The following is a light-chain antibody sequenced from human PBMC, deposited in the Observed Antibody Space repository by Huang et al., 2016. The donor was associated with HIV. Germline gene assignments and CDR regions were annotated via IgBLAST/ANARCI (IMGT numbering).Light chain of an antibody. CDR3: QQYDDVPIT. Sequence: DIQMTQSPSSLSASVGDRVTITCQASQAIRDYLNWYQQKPGKAPKLLINDEFKLETGVPSRFSGSGSGTDFTFTISSLQPEDVAVYYCQQYDDVPITFGQGTRLDIK. CDR2: DEF. J-gene: IGKJ5*01. CDR1: QAIRDY. V-gene: IGKV1-33*01.